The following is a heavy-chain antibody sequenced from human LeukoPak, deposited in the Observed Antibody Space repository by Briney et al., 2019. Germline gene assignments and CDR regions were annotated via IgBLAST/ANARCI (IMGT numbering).Heavy chain of an antibody. D-gene: IGHD3-9*01. J-gene: IGHJ4*02. CDR1: GYTFTAFY. CDR3: ARGYCDTNDCPPGAY. CDR2: INPNSGGT. V-gene: IGHV1-2*02. Sequence: AASVKASCKASGYTFTAFYIHWVRQAPGQGLEWMGWINPNSGGTNYAQKFQGRVTLTRDTSIRTVYMELTGLTSDDTAVYYCARGYCDTNDCPPGAYWGQGALVTVS.